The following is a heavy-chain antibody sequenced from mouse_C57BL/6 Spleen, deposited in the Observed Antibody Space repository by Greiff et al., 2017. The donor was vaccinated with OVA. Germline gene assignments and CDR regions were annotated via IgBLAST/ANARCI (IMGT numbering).Heavy chain of an antibody. D-gene: IGHD2-4*01. CDR1: GFTFSDYG. Sequence: EVKLVESGGGLVKPGGSLKLSCAASGFTFSDYGMHWVRQAPEKGLEWVAYISSGSSTIYYADTVKGRFTISRDNAKNTLFLQMTSLRSEDTAMYYCARWDYDGTWFAYWGQGTLVTVSA. CDR3: ARWDYDGTWFAY. V-gene: IGHV5-17*01. CDR2: ISSGSSTI. J-gene: IGHJ3*01.